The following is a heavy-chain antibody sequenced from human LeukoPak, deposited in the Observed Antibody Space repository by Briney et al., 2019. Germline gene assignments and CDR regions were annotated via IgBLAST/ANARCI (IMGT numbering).Heavy chain of an antibody. Sequence: GSLRLSCAASGFTFRSYAMQWVRQAPGKGLEWVSYITYNSGTIFYADSVKGQFTISRDNAKDSLYLQMSSLRDEDTAVYYCARDSGYSYADDYWGQGTLVTVSS. CDR2: ITYNSGTI. CDR1: GFTFRSYA. D-gene: IGHD5-18*01. J-gene: IGHJ4*02. CDR3: ARDSGYSYADDY. V-gene: IGHV3-48*02.